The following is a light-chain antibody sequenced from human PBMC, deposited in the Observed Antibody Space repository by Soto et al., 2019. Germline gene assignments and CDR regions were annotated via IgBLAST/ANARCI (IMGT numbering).Light chain of an antibody. CDR2: EVS. V-gene: IGLV2-14*01. CDR1: SSDVGGYNY. Sequence: QSVLTQPASGSRSPGQSITISRTGTSSDVGGYNYVPWHQQHPGTAPKLMIYEVSNRPSGVSHRFSGSKSGNTASLTISRLQAEDEADYYCSSYTSSSTFEVFGTGTKGTVL. J-gene: IGLJ1*01. CDR3: SSYTSSSTFEV.